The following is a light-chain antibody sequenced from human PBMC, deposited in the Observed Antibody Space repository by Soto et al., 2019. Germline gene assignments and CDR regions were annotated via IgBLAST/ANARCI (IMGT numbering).Light chain of an antibody. V-gene: IGKV1-27*01. CDR3: QKYNSAPWT. CDR2: VAS. J-gene: IGKJ1*01. Sequence: DIKMTQSQSSLSASVGDRITLTCRASQDINNYLAWYQQKPGQVPKLLIYVASTLQSGVPSRFSGSGSGTDFTLTINSLQPEDVATYYCQKYNSAPWTFGQGTKVEIK. CDR1: QDINNY.